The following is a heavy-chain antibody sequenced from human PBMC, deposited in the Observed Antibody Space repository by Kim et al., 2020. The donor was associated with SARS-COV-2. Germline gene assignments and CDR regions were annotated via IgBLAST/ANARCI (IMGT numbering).Heavy chain of an antibody. CDR3: ARGDYCPNGICQTLHYFEY. CDR2: ISSYGSST. Sequence: GGSLRLSCAASGFTFSRYWMHWVRQAPGKGLVWVSRISSYGSSTNYADSVKGRFTVSRDDVKSTLYLQMNSLRAEDTAVYYCARGDYCPNGICQTLHYFEYWGQGILVTVSS. V-gene: IGHV3-74*01. CDR1: GFTFSRYW. J-gene: IGHJ4*02. D-gene: IGHD2-8*01.